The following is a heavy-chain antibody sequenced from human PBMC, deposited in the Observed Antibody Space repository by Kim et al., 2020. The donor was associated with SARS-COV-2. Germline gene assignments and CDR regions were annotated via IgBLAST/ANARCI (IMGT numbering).Heavy chain of an antibody. V-gene: IGHV1-46*01. Sequence: ASVKVSCKASGYTFTSYYMHWVRQAPGQGLEWMGIINPSGGSTSYAQKFQGRVTMTRDTSTSTVYMELSSLRSEDTAVYYCAREAQYFDWLISYYGMDVWGQGTTVTVSS. J-gene: IGHJ6*02. D-gene: IGHD3-9*01. CDR3: AREAQYFDWLISYYGMDV. CDR2: INPSGGST. CDR1: GYTFTSYY.